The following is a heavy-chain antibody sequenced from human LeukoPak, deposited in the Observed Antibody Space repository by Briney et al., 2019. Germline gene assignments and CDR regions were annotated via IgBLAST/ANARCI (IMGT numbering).Heavy chain of an antibody. CDR3: ARGYSSRRGWFDP. CDR1: GGSISSGGYY. J-gene: IGHJ5*02. V-gene: IGHV4-31*03. Sequence: SQTLSLTCTVSGGSISSGGYYWSWIRQHPGKGLEWIGYIYYSGSTYYNPSLKSRVTISVDTSKNQFSLKLSSVTAADTAVYYCARGYSSRRGWFDPWGQGTLVTVSS. D-gene: IGHD6-13*01. CDR2: IYYSGST.